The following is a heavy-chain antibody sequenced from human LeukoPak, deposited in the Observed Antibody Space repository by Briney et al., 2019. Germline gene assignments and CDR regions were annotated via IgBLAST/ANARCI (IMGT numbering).Heavy chain of an antibody. Sequence: PGGSLRLSCAASGFTFSSYAMSWVRQAPGKGLEWVSTISSSGGGTFYADSVKGRFTISRDNSKNTLYLQMDSLRAEDTAVYYCAKSPGPGGPFEYWGQGTLVTVSS. CDR3: AKSPGPGGPFEY. V-gene: IGHV3-23*01. CDR2: ISSSGGGT. D-gene: IGHD3-16*01. CDR1: GFTFSSYA. J-gene: IGHJ4*02.